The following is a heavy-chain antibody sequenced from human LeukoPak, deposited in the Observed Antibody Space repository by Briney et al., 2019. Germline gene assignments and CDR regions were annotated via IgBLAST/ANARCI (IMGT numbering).Heavy chain of an antibody. V-gene: IGHV4-39*07. CDR2: IYHSGST. Sequence: KTSETLSLTCTVSGVSISSSGYYWGWIRQPPGKGLEWIGSIYHSGSTYYNPSLKSRVTISVDTSKNQFSLKLSSVTAADTAVYYCARGFHPTWGEGADYWGQGTLVTVSS. D-gene: IGHD3-16*01. CDR3: ARGFHPTWGEGADY. CDR1: GVSISSSGYY. J-gene: IGHJ4*02.